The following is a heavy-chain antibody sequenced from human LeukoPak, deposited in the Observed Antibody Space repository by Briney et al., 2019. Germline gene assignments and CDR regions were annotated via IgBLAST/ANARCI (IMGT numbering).Heavy chain of an antibody. CDR2: INWNGGST. V-gene: IGHV3-20*04. CDR1: GFTFDDYG. CDR3: ARGKYCSSTSCYLSYMDV. D-gene: IGHD2-2*01. Sequence: GGSLRLSCAASGFTFDDYGVSWVRQAPGKGLEWVSGINWNGGSTGYADSVKGRFTISRDNAKNSLYLQMNSLRAEDTALYYCARGKYCSSTSCYLSYMDVWGKGTTVTVSS. J-gene: IGHJ6*03.